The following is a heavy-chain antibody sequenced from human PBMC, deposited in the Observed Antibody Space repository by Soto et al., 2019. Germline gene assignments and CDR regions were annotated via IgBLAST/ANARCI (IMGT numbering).Heavy chain of an antibody. J-gene: IGHJ4*02. D-gene: IGHD5-12*01. V-gene: IGHV3-11*05. CDR2: ISSSSSYT. CDR3: ARDHHRYSGYDYVDY. Sequence: PGGSLRLSCAASGFTFSDYYMSWIRQAPEKGLEWVSYISSSSSYTNYADSVKGRFTISRDNAKNSLYLQMNSLRAEDTAVYYCARDHHRYSGYDYVDYWGQGTLVTVSS. CDR1: GFTFSDYY.